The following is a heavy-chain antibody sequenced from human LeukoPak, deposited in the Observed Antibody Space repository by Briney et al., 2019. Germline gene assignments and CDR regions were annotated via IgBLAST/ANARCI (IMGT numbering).Heavy chain of an antibody. CDR2: IIPIFGTA. V-gene: IGHV1-69*06. CDR3: AKMTYSHDSRGYYYVAFQD. CDR1: GYTFTGYY. J-gene: IGHJ1*01. Sequence: ASVKVSCKASGYTFTGYYMHWVRQAPGQGLEWMGGIIPIFGTANYAQKFQGRVTITADKSTSIADMELSSLRSEDTAVYYCAKMTYSHDSRGYYYVAFQDWGQGTLVTVSA. D-gene: IGHD3-22*01.